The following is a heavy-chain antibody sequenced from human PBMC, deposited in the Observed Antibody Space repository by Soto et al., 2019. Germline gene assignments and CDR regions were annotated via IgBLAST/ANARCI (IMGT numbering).Heavy chain of an antibody. Sequence: QERLVQSGAELRRPGASVNISCRASGYNFPSLNVNWVRQASGQVPEWMGWMNPANGNAAFARDFQGRVTMTRDLSTDTAYMELGGLSSGDTAMYYCARAVGIAVTGLDLWGPGTLVTVS. J-gene: IGHJ5*02. D-gene: IGHD6-19*01. CDR3: ARAVGIAVTGLDL. V-gene: IGHV1-8*01. CDR2: MNPANGNA. CDR1: GYNFPSLN.